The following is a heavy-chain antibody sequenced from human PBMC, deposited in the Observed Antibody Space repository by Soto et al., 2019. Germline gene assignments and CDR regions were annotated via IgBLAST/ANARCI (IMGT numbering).Heavy chain of an antibody. CDR3: AKDRYPTTVAPYYGMDV. Sequence: GGSLRLSCAASGFTFDDYTMHWVRQAPGKGLEWVSLISWDGGSTYYADSVKGRFTISRDNSKNSLYLQMNSPRTEDTALYYCAKDRYPTTVAPYYGMDVWGQGTTVTVSS. CDR2: ISWDGGST. CDR1: GFTFDDYT. V-gene: IGHV3-43*01. J-gene: IGHJ6*02. D-gene: IGHD4-17*01.